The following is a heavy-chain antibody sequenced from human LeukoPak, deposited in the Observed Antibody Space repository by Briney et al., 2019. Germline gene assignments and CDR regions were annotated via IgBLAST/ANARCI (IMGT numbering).Heavy chain of an antibody. J-gene: IGHJ3*02. CDR3: AKDSAVGATTAAFDI. CDR2: ISWNSGSI. CDR1: GFTFSNYD. D-gene: IGHD1-26*01. V-gene: IGHV3-9*01. Sequence: PGGSLRLSCAASGFTFSNYDMHWVRQAPGKGLEWVSGISWNSGSIGYADSVKGRFTISRDNAKNSLYLQMNSLRAEDTALYYCAKDSAVGATTAAFDIWGQGTMVTVSS.